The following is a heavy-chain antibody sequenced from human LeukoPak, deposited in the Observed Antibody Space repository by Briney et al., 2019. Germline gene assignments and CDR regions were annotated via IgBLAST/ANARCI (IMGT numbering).Heavy chain of an antibody. D-gene: IGHD3-9*01. CDR3: ARGNYDIFNYYGVDV. V-gene: IGHV4-31*03. J-gene: IGHJ6*02. CDR1: GGPISSGGYY. CDR2: IYYSGST. Sequence: SQTLSLTCTVSGGPISSGGYYWSWIRQHPGKGLEWIGYIYYSGSTYYNPSLKSRVTISVDTSKNQFSLKLSSVTAADTAVYYCARGNYDIFNYYGVDVWGQGTTVTVSS.